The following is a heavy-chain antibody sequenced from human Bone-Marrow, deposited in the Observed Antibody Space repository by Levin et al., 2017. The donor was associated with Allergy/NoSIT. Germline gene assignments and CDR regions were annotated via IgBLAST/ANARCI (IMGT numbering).Heavy chain of an antibody. CDR1: GFSFSTHE. CDR3: ARERGNDRWDY. J-gene: IGHJ4*02. Sequence: PGGSLRLSCSASGFSFSTHEMNWVRQAPGKGLEWVSYISSSGNTIYYADSVKGRFTISRDNAKNSLYLQMKSLRAEDKAVYYGARERGNDRWDYWGQGTLVTVSS. V-gene: IGHV3-48*03. D-gene: IGHD5-12*01. CDR2: ISSSGNTI.